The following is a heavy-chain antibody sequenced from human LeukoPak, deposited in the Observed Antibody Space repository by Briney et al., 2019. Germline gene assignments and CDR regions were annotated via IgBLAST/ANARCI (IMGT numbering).Heavy chain of an antibody. J-gene: IGHJ6*03. D-gene: IGHD1-26*01. CDR3: ARGIVSPRFYDYMDV. CDR2: FFATGST. CDR1: GGSINSGNYY. V-gene: IGHV4-61*02. Sequence: KASETLSLTCTVSGGSINSGNYYWTWIRQPAGKGLEWIGRFFATGSTSSSHNPSLSGRASISVDTSKNQFSLELNSVTAADSAVYFCARGIVSPRFYDYMDVWGKGTTVTVSS.